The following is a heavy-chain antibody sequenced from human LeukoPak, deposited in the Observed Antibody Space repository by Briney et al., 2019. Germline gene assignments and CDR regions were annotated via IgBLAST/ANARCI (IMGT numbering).Heavy chain of an antibody. CDR2: IIPIFGTA. Sequence: ASVKVSCKASGGTFSSYAISWVRQAPGQGLEWMGGIIPIFGTANYAQKFQGRVTITTDESTSTAYMELSSLRSEDTAVYYCASGLVVIPTAANQYYFDYWGQGTLVTVSS. D-gene: IGHD2-2*01. V-gene: IGHV1-69*05. CDR1: GGTFSSYA. CDR3: ASGLVVIPTAANQYYFDY. J-gene: IGHJ4*02.